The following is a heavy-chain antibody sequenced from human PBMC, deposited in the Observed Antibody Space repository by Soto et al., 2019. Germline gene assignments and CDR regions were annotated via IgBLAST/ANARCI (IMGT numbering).Heavy chain of an antibody. J-gene: IGHJ4*02. CDR2: INTDASSI. CDR3: GRAFAGYGSVDY. V-gene: IGHV3-74*01. CDR1: GFTFSNYW. Sequence: GGSLRLSCAASGFTFSNYWMHWVRQIAGKGLMWVARINTDASSIAYADSVTGRFTIFRDNAKNTLYLQIDGLRADDTGVYCCGRAFAGYGSVDYWGQGTLVTVSS. D-gene: IGHD5-12*01.